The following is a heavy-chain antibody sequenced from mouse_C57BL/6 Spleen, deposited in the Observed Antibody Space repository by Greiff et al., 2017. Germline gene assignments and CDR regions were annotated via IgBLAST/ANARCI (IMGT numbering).Heavy chain of an antibody. J-gene: IGHJ4*01. CDR3: ARGGNYYYEVYYYAMDD. CDR2: INPNNGGT. CDR1: GYTFTDYY. D-gene: IGHD1-1*02. V-gene: IGHV1-26*01. Sequence: EVQLQQSGPELVKPGASVKISCKASGYTFTDYYMNWVKQSHGKSLEWIGDINPNNGGTSYNQKFKGKATLTVDKSSSTAYMELRSLTSEDSAVYYCARGGNYYYEVYYYAMDDWGQGTSVTVSS.